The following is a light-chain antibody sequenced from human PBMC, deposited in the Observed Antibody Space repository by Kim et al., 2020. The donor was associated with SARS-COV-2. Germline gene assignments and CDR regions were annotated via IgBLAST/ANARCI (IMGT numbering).Light chain of an antibody. CDR3: QQYYTYPPT. J-gene: IGKJ5*01. Sequence: AYVGDRVTITCRASQDIRSYLAWYQQNPGRAPKLLIYGASTLQSGVPSRFSGSGSGTDFTLTISCLQSEDFSTYYCQQYYTYPPTFGQGTQLDIK. CDR1: QDIRSY. V-gene: IGKV1-8*01. CDR2: GAS.